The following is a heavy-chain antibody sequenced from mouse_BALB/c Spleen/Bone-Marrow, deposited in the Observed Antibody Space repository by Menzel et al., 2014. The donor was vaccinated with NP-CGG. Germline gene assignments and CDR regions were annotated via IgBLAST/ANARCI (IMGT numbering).Heavy chain of an antibody. CDR1: GFTFSAFY. J-gene: IGHJ4*01. D-gene: IGHD4-1*01. CDR3: ERDAGTRAMDY. CDR2: SRNKADDYTT. Sequence: DVKLVESGGGLVQPGGSLRLSCATSGFTFSAFYMEWVRQPPGKRLEWIAASRNKADDYTTEYSASVKGRFIVSRDTSQSIFYLQMKALRAEDTAIYYCERDAGTRAMDYWGQGTSVTVSS. V-gene: IGHV7-1*02.